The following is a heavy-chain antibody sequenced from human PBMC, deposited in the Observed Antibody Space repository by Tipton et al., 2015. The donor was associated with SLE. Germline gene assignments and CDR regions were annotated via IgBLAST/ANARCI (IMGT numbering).Heavy chain of an antibody. J-gene: IGHJ6*03. CDR1: GGSISSGSYY. CDR2: IYTSGST. V-gene: IGHV4-61*02. D-gene: IGHD7-27*01. Sequence: TLSLTCTVSGGSISSGSYYWSWIRQPAGKGLEWIGRIYTSGSTNYNPSLKSRVTISVDTSKNQSSLKLSSVTAADTAVYYCARGAGDDYSYYYMDVWGKGTTVTVSS. CDR3: ARGAGDDYSYYYMDV.